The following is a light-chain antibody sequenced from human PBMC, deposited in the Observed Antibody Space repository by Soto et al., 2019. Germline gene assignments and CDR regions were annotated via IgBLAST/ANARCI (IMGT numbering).Light chain of an antibody. J-gene: IGKJ1*01. CDR3: QQYYTWPRT. Sequence: DIQMTQSPSTLSGSLGDRVTAACRASQTISSWLAWYQQKPGKAPKLLIYKASTLKSGVPSRLSGSGSGTEFTLTISSLQSEDFAVYFCQQYYTWPRTFGQGTKVDIK. V-gene: IGKV1-5*03. CDR1: QTISSW. CDR2: KAS.